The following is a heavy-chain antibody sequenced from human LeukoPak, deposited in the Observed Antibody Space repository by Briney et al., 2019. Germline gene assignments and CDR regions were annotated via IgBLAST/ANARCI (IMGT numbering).Heavy chain of an antibody. V-gene: IGHV3-23*01. CDR2: ITPNADRA. D-gene: IGHD3-22*01. Sequence: GGSLRPSCAASGFTFGSYGMSWVRQAPGRGLEGVSFITPNADRASYADSVEGRFTISRDNPRNTLYMQMNSLRDEDTAVYYCAIMHGYYDGSGYWVQWGQGTLVTVSS. J-gene: IGHJ1*01. CDR3: AIMHGYYDGSGYWVQ. CDR1: GFTFGSYG.